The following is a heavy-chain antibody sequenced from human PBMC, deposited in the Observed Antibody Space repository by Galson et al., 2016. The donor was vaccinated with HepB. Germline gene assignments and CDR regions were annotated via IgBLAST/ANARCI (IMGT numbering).Heavy chain of an antibody. CDR1: GYSLTELS. CDR3: APKRPVVGATNFAAFDI. D-gene: IGHD1-26*01. J-gene: IGHJ3*02. Sequence: SVKVSCKVSGYSLTELSTHWVRQAPGKGLEWMGGFDPEDGETIYPHNFRGRVSMTEDTSTDTAYMDLSGLRSEDTAVYYCAPKRPVVGATNFAAFDIWGQGTMVSVSS. V-gene: IGHV1-24*01. CDR2: FDPEDGET.